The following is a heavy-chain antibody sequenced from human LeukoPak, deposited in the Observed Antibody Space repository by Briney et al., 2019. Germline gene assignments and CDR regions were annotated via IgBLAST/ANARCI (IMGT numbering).Heavy chain of an antibody. J-gene: IGHJ6*03. Sequence: SVKVSCKASGGTFSSYAISWVRQAPGQGLEWMGGIIPIFGTANYAQKFQGRVIMTEDTSTDTAYMELSSLRSEDTAVYYCATEATSPDYNYYMDVWGKGTTVTVSS. CDR3: ATEATSPDYNYYMDV. CDR1: GGTFSSYA. V-gene: IGHV1-69*06. D-gene: IGHD2-2*01. CDR2: IIPIFGTA.